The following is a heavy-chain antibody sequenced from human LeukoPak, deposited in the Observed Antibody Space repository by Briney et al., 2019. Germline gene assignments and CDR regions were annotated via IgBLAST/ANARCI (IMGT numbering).Heavy chain of an antibody. CDR1: GFIFSTYW. D-gene: IGHD2-2*01. V-gene: IGHV3-7*04. Sequence: GGSLRLSCAASGFIFSTYWMSWVRQAPGKGLEWVANIKQDGSEKYYVDSVKGRFTISRDNAKNSLFLQMNSLSAEDTAIYYCARVTQLQRGGDYWGQGTLVTVSS. CDR3: ARVTQLQRGGDY. J-gene: IGHJ4*02. CDR2: IKQDGSEK.